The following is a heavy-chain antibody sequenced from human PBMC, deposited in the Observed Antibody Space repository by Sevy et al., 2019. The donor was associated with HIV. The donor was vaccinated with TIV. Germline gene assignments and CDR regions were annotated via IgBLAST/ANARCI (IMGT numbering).Heavy chain of an antibody. D-gene: IGHD3-22*01. CDR2: FDPEDGKT. CDR1: GSTLTRLS. V-gene: IGHV1-24*01. CDR3: ETTKDYYDNSGDPFDY. J-gene: IGHJ4*02. Sequence: ASVKVSCKVSGSTLTRLSMHWVRQAPGKGLEWMASFDPEDGKTVYAQKFQGRVTMTEDTSNDTAYMGLSSLRSEDTAVYYCETTKDYYDNSGDPFDYWGQGTLVTVSS.